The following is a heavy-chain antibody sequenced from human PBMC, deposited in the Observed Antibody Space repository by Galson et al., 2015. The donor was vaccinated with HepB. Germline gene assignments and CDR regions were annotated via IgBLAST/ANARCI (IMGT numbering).Heavy chain of an antibody. D-gene: IGHD6-13*01. CDR3: ARTYSSSWYTPRVYYYYYMDV. V-gene: IGHV4-59*01. CDR2: IYYSGST. CDR1: GGSISSYY. Sequence: SETLSLTCTVSGGSISSYYWSWIRQPPGKGLEWIGYIYYSGSTNYNPSLKSRVTISVDTSKNQFSLKLSSVTAADTAVYYCARTYSSSWYTPRVYYYYYMDVWGKGTTVTVSS. J-gene: IGHJ6*03.